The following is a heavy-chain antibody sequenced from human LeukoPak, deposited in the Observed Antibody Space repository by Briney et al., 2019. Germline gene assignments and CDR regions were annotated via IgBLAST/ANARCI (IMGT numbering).Heavy chain of an antibody. D-gene: IGHD3-22*01. Sequence: GASVKVSCKASGGTFSSYAISWVRQAPGQGLEWMGGIIPIFGTANYAQKFQGRVTITADESTGTAYMELSSLRSEDTAVYYCARVARPYYDSSGHYQSFDYWGQGTLVTVSS. CDR1: GGTFSSYA. J-gene: IGHJ4*02. CDR2: IIPIFGTA. CDR3: ARVARPYYDSSGHYQSFDY. V-gene: IGHV1-69*13.